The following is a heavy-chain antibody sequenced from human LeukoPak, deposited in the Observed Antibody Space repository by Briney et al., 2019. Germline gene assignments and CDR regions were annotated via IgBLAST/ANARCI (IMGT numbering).Heavy chain of an antibody. D-gene: IGHD2-2*01. CDR3: ARDNVSAIVVVPAAI. J-gene: IGHJ4*02. CDR1: GGSISSSTYY. Sequence: SETLSLTCTVSGGSISSSTYYWGWIRQPPGKGLEWIGSIYYSGSTYYNPSLKSRVTISVDTSKNQFSLKLSSVTAADTAVYYCARDNVSAIVVVPAAIWGQRTLVTVSS. CDR2: IYYSGST. V-gene: IGHV4-39*07.